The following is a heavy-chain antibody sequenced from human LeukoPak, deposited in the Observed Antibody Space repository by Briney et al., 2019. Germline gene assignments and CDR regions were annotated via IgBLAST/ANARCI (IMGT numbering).Heavy chain of an antibody. CDR3: ARFDGATTVTTGGREHPGSGLNYYMDV. D-gene: IGHD4-17*01. CDR2: IYHSGST. J-gene: IGHJ6*03. Sequence: PSETLSLTCTVSGGSISSGGYYWSWIRQPPGKGLEWIGYIYHSGSTYYNPSLKSRVTISVDRSKNQFSLKLSSVTAADTAVYYCARFDGATTVTTGGREHPGSGLNYYMDVWGKGTTVTVSS. V-gene: IGHV4-30-2*01. CDR1: GGSISSGGYY.